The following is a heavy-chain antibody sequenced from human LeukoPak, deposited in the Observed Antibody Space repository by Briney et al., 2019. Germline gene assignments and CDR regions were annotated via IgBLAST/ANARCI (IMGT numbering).Heavy chain of an antibody. Sequence: PSETLSLTCTVSGGSISSSSYCWGWIRQPPGKGLEWIGSIYYSGSTYYNPSLKSRVTISVDTSKNQFSLKLSSVTAADTAVYYCARHRQQPYNWFDPWGQGTLVTVSS. CDR2: IYYSGST. CDR3: ARHRQQPYNWFDP. J-gene: IGHJ5*02. V-gene: IGHV4-39*01. D-gene: IGHD6-13*01. CDR1: GGSISSSSYC.